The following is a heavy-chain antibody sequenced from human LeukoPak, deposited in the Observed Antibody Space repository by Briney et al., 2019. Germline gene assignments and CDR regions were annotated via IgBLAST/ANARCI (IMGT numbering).Heavy chain of an antibody. CDR1: GFTFSSYW. CDR2: INSDGSST. D-gene: IGHD4-23*01. Sequence: GGSLRLSCAASGFTFSSYWMHWVRQAPGKGLVWVSRINSDGSSTSYADSVKGRFTISRDNSKNTLYLQMNSLRAEDTAVYYCARRAGGYSHPYDYWGQGTLVTVSS. J-gene: IGHJ4*02. V-gene: IGHV3-74*01. CDR3: ARRAGGYSHPYDY.